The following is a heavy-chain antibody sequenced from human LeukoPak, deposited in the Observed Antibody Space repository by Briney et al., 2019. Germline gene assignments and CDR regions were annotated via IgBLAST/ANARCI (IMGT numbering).Heavy chain of an antibody. CDR2: ISGSGGST. J-gene: IGHJ4*02. V-gene: IGHV3-23*01. D-gene: IGHD3-10*01. CDR1: GFTLRSYG. Sequence: PVGSLRLSRAASGFTLRSYGMSWVRQAPGKGLGWVSAISGSGGSTHYADSVKGRFTTSRDTSKNTRYLQMNSLRAPDTRLYIFGRVTNGSGSYGAFDSWGQGTLVTVSS. CDR3: GRVTNGSGSYGAFDS.